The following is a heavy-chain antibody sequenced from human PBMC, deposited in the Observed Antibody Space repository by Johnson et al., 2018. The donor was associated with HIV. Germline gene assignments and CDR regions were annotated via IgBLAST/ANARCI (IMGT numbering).Heavy chain of an antibody. CDR3: TRSIAATGRDALDI. CDR2: IYSGGST. J-gene: IGHJ3*02. D-gene: IGHD6-13*01. V-gene: IGHV3-66*01. Sequence: VQLVESGGGLVQPGGSLRLSCAASGFTVSSNYMSWVRPAPGKGLEWVSVIYSGGSTYYADSVKGRFTISRDNSKNTLYLQMNSLKTEDTAVYYCTRSIAATGRDALDIWGQGTMVTVSS. CDR1: GFTVSSNY.